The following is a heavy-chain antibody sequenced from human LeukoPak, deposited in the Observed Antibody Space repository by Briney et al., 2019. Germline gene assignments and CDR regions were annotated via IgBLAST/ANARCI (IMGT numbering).Heavy chain of an antibody. J-gene: IGHJ6*03. CDR1: GFTFSTYS. CDR3: ARDLVSYYNYYMDV. Sequence: GGSLRLSCAASGFTFSTYSMNWVRQAPGKGLEWVSYISSRGSSIYYGDSVKGRFTISRDNAKNSLYLQMNSLRVEDTAVYYCARDLVSYYNYYMDVCGKGTTVTVSS. CDR2: ISSRGSSI. D-gene: IGHD6-6*01. V-gene: IGHV3-48*01.